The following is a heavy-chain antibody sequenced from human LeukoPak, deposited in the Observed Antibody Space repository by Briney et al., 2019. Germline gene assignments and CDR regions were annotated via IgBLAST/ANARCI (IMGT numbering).Heavy chain of an antibody. V-gene: IGHV4-34*01. Sequence: SETLSLTCAVYGGSFSGYYWSWIHQPPGKGLEWIGEINHSGSTNYNPSLKSRVTISVDTSKKQFSLKLSSVTAADTAVYYCARGLSAVVYWGQGTLVTVSS. J-gene: IGHJ4*02. CDR3: ARGLSAVVY. CDR2: INHSGST. CDR1: GGSFSGYY. D-gene: IGHD3-16*02.